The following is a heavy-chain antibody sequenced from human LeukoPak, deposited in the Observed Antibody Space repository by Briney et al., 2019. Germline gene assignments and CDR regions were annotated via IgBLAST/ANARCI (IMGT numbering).Heavy chain of an antibody. CDR3: ASRYCSGGSCPYYYYYYMDV. CDR2: ISSYNGDT. J-gene: IGHJ6*03. V-gene: IGHV1-18*01. Sequence: GSVKVSCKASGYTFTSYGISWVRQAPGQGLEWMGWISSYNGDTNYAQKLQGRVTMTTDTSTRTAYLELRSLRSDDTAVYYRASRYCSGGSCPYYYYYYMDVWGKGTTVTVS. CDR1: GYTFTSYG. D-gene: IGHD2-15*01.